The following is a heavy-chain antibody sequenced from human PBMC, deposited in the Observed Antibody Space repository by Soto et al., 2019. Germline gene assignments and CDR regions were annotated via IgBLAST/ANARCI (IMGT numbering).Heavy chain of an antibody. Sequence: GSLRLSCAASGFTFSSYAMSWVRQAPGKGLEWVSVISGSGGSTYYADSVKGRFTISRDKSKNTLYLQMNSLRADDTAVYYCSRRSSGWYFDYWGQGTLVTVS. V-gene: IGHV3-23*01. CDR3: SRRSSGWYFDY. J-gene: IGHJ4*02. CDR2: ISGSGGST. CDR1: GFTFSSYA. D-gene: IGHD6-19*01.